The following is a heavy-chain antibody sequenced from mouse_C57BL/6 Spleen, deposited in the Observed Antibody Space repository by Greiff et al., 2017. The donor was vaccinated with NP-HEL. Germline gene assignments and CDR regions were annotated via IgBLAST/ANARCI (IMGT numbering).Heavy chain of an antibody. Sequence: EVHLVESGGDLVKPGGSLKLSCAASGFTFSSYGMSWVRQTPDKRLEWVATISSGGSYTYYPDSVKGRFTISRDNAKNTLYLQMSSLKSEDTAMYYCARGSTMITTGGYYFDYWGQGTTLTVSS. D-gene: IGHD2-4*01. CDR3: ARGSTMITTGGYYFDY. CDR1: GFTFSSYG. J-gene: IGHJ2*01. CDR2: ISSGGSYT. V-gene: IGHV5-6*01.